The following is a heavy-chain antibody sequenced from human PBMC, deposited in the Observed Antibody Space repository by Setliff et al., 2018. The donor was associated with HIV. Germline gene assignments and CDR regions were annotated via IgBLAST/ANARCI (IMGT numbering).Heavy chain of an antibody. Sequence: PWETLSLTCTVSGGSISSGSYYWSWIRQPAGKGLEWIGYIYYSGNSNYNPSLKSRVTMSVDTSKTQFSLRLSSVTAADTAVHYCARRGDGYNYYWYFDIWGRGTLVTVSS. CDR3: ARRGDGYNYYWYFDI. V-gene: IGHV4-61*10. D-gene: IGHD5-12*01. CDR1: GGSISSGSYY. CDR2: IYYSGNS. J-gene: IGHJ2*01.